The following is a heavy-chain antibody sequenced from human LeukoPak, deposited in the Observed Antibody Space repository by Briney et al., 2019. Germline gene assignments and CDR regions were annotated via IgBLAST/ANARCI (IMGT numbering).Heavy chain of an antibody. CDR2: IYYSGST. CDR3: ARRDLSGLLDY. Sequence: PSETLSLTCTVSGGSISSYYWSWIRQPPGKGLEWIGYIYYSGSTNYNPSLKSRVTISVDTSKNQFSLKLSSVTAADTAVYYCARRDLSGLLDYWGQGTLVTVSS. V-gene: IGHV4-59*08. J-gene: IGHJ4*02. CDR1: GGSISSYY. D-gene: IGHD3-10*01.